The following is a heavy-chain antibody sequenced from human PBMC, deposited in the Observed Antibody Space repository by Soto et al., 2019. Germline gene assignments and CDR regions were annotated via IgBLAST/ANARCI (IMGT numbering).Heavy chain of an antibody. Sequence: QVQLQESGPGLVKPSQTLSLTCTVSGGSISSGGYYWSWIRQHPGKGLEWIGYIYYSGTTYYNPYLRSRVTIAVDTPKIQFSLRLTSVTAADTAPYYCARSVDPWGQGTLVTVSS. CDR3: ARSVDP. J-gene: IGHJ5*02. CDR2: IYYSGTT. CDR1: GGSISSGGYY. V-gene: IGHV4-31*03.